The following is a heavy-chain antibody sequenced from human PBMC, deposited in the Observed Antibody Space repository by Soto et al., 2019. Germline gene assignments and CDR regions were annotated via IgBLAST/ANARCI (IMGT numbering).Heavy chain of an antibody. V-gene: IGHV3-30*18. CDR3: AKDLYYYGSGSYYYYYYGMDV. J-gene: IGHJ6*02. CDR1: GFTFSSYG. Sequence: GGSLRLSCAASGFTFSSYGMHWVRQAPGKGLEWVAVISYDGSNKYYADSVKGRFTISRDNSKNTLYLHMNSLRAEDTAVYYCAKDLYYYGSGSYYYYYYGMDVWGQGTTVTVSS. CDR2: ISYDGSNK. D-gene: IGHD3-10*01.